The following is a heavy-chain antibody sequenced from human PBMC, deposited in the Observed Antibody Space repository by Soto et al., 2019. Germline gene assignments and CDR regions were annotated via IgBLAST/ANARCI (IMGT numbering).Heavy chain of an antibody. J-gene: IGHJ4*02. Sequence: ASVKVACKASGYTFTSYAMHWVRQAPGQRLEWMGWINAGNGNTKYSQKFQGRVTITRDTSASTAYMELSSLRSEDTAVYYCARGVNEYYYGSGSYQTFDYWGQGTLVTVSS. V-gene: IGHV1-3*01. CDR1: GYTFTSYA. CDR2: INAGNGNT. D-gene: IGHD3-10*01. CDR3: ARGVNEYYYGSGSYQTFDY.